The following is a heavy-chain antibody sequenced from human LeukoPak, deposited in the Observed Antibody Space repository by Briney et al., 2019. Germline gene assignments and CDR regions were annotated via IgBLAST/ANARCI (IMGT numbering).Heavy chain of an antibody. Sequence: PGGSLRLSCAASGLTFSDYYMSWIRQAPGKGLEWVSYISSSGTTIYYADSVKGRFTISRDNAKNSLYLQMNSLRAEDTAVYFCARGDSSGCLDYWGQGTLVTVSS. CDR1: GLTFSDYY. CDR3: ARGDSSGCLDY. V-gene: IGHV3-11*01. J-gene: IGHJ4*02. CDR2: ISSSGTTI. D-gene: IGHD3-22*01.